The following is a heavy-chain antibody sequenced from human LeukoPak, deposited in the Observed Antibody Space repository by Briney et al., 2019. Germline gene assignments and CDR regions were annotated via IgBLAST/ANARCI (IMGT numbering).Heavy chain of an antibody. CDR1: GFTFSSSA. V-gene: IGHV3-23*01. D-gene: IGHD3-22*01. CDR2: LSDSGGST. J-gene: IGHJ4*02. CDR3: AKDAYDNNGYPDY. Sequence: HPGGSLRLSCAASGFTFSSSAMSWVRQAPGKGLEWVSGLSDSGGSTNYGDSVKGRFTISRDNSKNTVHLQMNSLRVEDTAVYYCAKDAYDNNGYPDYWGQGTLVTVSS.